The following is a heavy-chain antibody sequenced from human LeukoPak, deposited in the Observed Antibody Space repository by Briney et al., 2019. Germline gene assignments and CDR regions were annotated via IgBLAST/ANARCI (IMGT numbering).Heavy chain of an antibody. CDR3: ARDRYFDWLLRPYYYYYGMDV. Sequence: ASVKVSCKASGGTFSSYAISWVRQAPGQGLEWMGGIIPIFGTANYAQKFQGRVTITADESTSTAYMELSRLRSDDTAVYYCARDRYFDWLLRPYYYYYGMDVWGQGTTVTVSS. CDR2: IIPIFGTA. CDR1: GGTFSSYA. J-gene: IGHJ6*02. D-gene: IGHD3-9*01. V-gene: IGHV1-69*01.